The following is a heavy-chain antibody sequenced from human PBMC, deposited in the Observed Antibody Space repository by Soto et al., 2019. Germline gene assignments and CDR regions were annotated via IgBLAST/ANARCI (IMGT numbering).Heavy chain of an antibody. D-gene: IGHD4-17*01. CDR1: GGSISSSSYY. CDR3: ARLKGSYGDSNDY. J-gene: IGHJ4*02. V-gene: IGHV4-39*01. Sequence: QLQLQESGPGLVKPSETLSLTCTVSGGSISSSSYYWGWIRQPPGKGLEWIGSIYYSGSTYYNPSLKSRVTISVDTSKNQFSLKLSSVTAADTAVYYCARLKGSYGDSNDYWGQGTLVTVSS. CDR2: IYYSGST.